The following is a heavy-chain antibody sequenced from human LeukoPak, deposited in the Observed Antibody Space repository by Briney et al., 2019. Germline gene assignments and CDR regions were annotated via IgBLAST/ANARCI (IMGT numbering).Heavy chain of an antibody. Sequence: GGSLRLSCAASGFTFSSYWMHWVRQAPGKGLVRVSRINTDGSSTSYADSVKGRFTISRDNAKNTLYLQMNSLRAEDTAVYYCASGYCSSTSCLTDYWGQGTLVTVSS. CDR2: INTDGSST. CDR3: ASGYCSSTSCLTDY. V-gene: IGHV3-74*01. CDR1: GFTFSSYW. D-gene: IGHD2-2*01. J-gene: IGHJ4*02.